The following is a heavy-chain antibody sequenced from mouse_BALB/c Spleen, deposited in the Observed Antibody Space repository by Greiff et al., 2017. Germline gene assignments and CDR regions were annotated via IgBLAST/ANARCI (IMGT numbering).Heavy chain of an antibody. V-gene: IGHV1-67*01. J-gene: IGHJ1*01. CDR2: ISTYYGNT. D-gene: IGHD1-1*01. CDR1: SYTFTDYA. Sequence: VQLQESGPELVRPGVSVKISCKGSSYTFTDYAMHWVKQSHAKSLEWIGVISTYYGNTNYNQKFKGKATMTVDKSSSTAYMELARLTSEDSAVYYCARGGIYYYGSSYWYFDVWGAGTTVTVSS. CDR3: ARGGIYYYGSSYWYFDV.